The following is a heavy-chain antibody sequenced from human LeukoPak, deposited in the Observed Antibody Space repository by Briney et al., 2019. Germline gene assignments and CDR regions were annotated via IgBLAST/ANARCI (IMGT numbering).Heavy chain of an antibody. CDR2: TIPIFGTA. V-gene: IGHV1-69*13. D-gene: IGHD3-22*01. CDR1: GGTFSSYA. J-gene: IGHJ4*02. CDR3: ARDPLNYYDSSGYFDY. Sequence: SVKVSCKASGGTFSSYAISWVRQAPGQGLEWMGGTIPIFGTANYAQKFQGRVTITADESTSTAYMELSSLRSEDTAVYYCARDPLNYYDSSGYFDYWGQGTLVTVSS.